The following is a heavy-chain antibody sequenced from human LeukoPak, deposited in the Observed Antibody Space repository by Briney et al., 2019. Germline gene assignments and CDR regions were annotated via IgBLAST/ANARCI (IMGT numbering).Heavy chain of an antibody. Sequence: GWSLRLSCAASGFIFSSYEMNWVRQAPGKGLEWVSYISSSGSTIYYADSVKGRFTMSRDNAKNSLSLQMNSLRAEDTAIYFCSKDCSSSSCLDYWGRGTLVTVSS. CDR3: SKDCSSSSCLDY. J-gene: IGHJ4*02. V-gene: IGHV3-48*03. D-gene: IGHD2-2*01. CDR2: ISSSGSTI. CDR1: GFIFSSYE.